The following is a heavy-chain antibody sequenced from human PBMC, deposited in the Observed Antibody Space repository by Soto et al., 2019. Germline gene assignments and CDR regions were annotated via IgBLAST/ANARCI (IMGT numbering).Heavy chain of an antibody. V-gene: IGHV1-69*13. Sequence: ASVKVSCKASGGTFSSYAISWVRQAPGQGLEWMGGIIPIFGTANYAQKFQGRVTITADESTSTAYMELSGLRSEDTAVYYCARAGYYDSSGYYYSGWWFDPWGQGTLVTVSS. CDR2: IIPIFGTA. CDR3: ARAGYYDSSGYYYSGWWFDP. D-gene: IGHD3-22*01. CDR1: GGTFSSYA. J-gene: IGHJ5*02.